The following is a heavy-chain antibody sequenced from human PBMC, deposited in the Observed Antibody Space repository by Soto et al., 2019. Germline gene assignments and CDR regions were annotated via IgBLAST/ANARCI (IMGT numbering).Heavy chain of an antibody. CDR1: GFTFSSYS. D-gene: IGHD6-13*01. V-gene: IGHV3-21*01. Sequence: GGSLRLSCAASGFTFSSYSMNWVRQAPGKGLEWVSSISSSSSYIYYADSVKGRFTISRDNAKNSLYLQMNSLRAEDTAVYYCARVEEAAAGDYYYYMDVWGKGTTVTVSS. CDR2: ISSSSSYI. J-gene: IGHJ6*03. CDR3: ARVEEAAAGDYYYYMDV.